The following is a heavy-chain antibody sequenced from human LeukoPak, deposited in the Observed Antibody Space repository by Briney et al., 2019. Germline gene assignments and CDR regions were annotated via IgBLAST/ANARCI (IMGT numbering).Heavy chain of an antibody. Sequence: GGSLRLSCAASGFTFSGYSMNWVRQAPGKGLEWVSSITSSSAYIYYADSVKGRFTVSRDNAKNSLYLQMNSLRAEDTAVYYCVLWPTRALNYWGQGTLVTVSS. J-gene: IGHJ4*02. D-gene: IGHD2-21*01. CDR1: GFTFSGYS. CDR2: ITSSSAYI. V-gene: IGHV3-21*01. CDR3: VLWPTRALNY.